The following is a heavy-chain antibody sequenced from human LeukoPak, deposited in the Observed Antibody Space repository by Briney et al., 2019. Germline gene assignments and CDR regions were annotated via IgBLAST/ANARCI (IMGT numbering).Heavy chain of an antibody. D-gene: IGHD6-13*01. CDR2: IYSGGST. Sequence: PGGSLRLSCAASGFTVSSNYMSWVRQAPGKGLEWVSVIYSGGSTYYADSVKGRFTIFRDNSKNTLYLQMNSLRAEDTAVYYCASHSSSWVYYYMDVWGKGTTVTVSS. CDR1: GFTVSSNY. CDR3: ASHSSSWVYYYMDV. V-gene: IGHV3-66*02. J-gene: IGHJ6*03.